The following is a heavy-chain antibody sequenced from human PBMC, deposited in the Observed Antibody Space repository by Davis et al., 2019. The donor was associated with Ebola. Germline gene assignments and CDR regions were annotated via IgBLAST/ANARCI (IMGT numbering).Heavy chain of an antibody. J-gene: IGHJ4*02. Sequence: AASVKVSCKTSGYPFSTYGITWVRHAPGQGLEWMGWITGLNGNTQFSQRFQDRVTITADTSTTTAYIELRSLRSDDTAVYYCARIILTGTYYTSPFDYWGQGTQVTVSS. D-gene: IGHD3-9*01. V-gene: IGHV1-18*04. CDR2: ITGLNGNT. CDR3: ARIILTGTYYTSPFDY. CDR1: GYPFSTYG.